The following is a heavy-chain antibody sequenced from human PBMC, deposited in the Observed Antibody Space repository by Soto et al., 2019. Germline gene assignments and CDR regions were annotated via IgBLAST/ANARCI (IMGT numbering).Heavy chain of an antibody. D-gene: IGHD4-17*01. CDR1: GFTFSSYS. J-gene: IGHJ5*02. Sequence: EVQLVESGGGLVKPGGSLRLSCAASGFTFSSYSMNWVRQAPGKGLEWVSAISSSSSYIYYADSVKGRFTISRDNATNSLDLQMNSLRAEDTAVYYCARDGPTAIINWFDPWGQGTLVTVSS. V-gene: IGHV3-21*01. CDR3: ARDGPTAIINWFDP. CDR2: ISSSSSYI.